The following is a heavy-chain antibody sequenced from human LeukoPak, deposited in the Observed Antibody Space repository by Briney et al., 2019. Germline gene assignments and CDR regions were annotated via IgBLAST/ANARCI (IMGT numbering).Heavy chain of an antibody. D-gene: IGHD3-10*01. V-gene: IGHV3-30*18. Sequence: GGSLRLSCAASGFTFSSYGMHWVRQAPGKGLEWVAVITYDGSNGNYVDSVKGRFTISRDNSKNTLYLQMNSLRAEDMAVYYCAKEDYDGSGSYLGYWGQGTLVTVSS. J-gene: IGHJ4*02. CDR3: AKEDYDGSGSYLGY. CDR1: GFTFSSYG. CDR2: ITYDGSNG.